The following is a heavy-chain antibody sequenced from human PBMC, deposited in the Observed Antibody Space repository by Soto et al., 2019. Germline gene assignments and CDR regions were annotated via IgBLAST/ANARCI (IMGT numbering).Heavy chain of an antibody. V-gene: IGHV4-59*11. CDR3: ARADPDASVGF. J-gene: IGHJ4*02. Sequence: SETLSLTFTVSGCSISSHYWTWLRQPPGKGLEWIGYISYSGSSYYNPSLKSRVTISADTSRNQFSLRLTSVIAADTAVYFCARADPDASVGFWGQGPLVTVSS. D-gene: IGHD3-16*01. CDR1: GCSISSHY. CDR2: ISYSGSS.